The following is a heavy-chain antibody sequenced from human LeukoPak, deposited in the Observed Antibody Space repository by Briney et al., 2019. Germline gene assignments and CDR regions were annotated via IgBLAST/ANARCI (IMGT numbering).Heavy chain of an antibody. Sequence: GASVKVSCKASGYTFTSYGISWVRQAPGQGLEWMGWISAYNGNTNYAQKLQGRVTMTTDTSTSTAYMELRSLRSDDTAVYYCARVVGYCSSTSCYRNWFDPWGQGTLVTVSS. CDR1: GYTFTSYG. CDR2: ISAYNGNT. CDR3: ARVVGYCSSTSCYRNWFDP. V-gene: IGHV1-18*01. J-gene: IGHJ5*02. D-gene: IGHD2-2*02.